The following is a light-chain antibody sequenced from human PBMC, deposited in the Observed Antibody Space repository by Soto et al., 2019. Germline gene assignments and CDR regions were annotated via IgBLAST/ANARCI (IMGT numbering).Light chain of an antibody. V-gene: IGKV3-11*01. J-gene: IGKJ1*01. CDR2: DAS. Sequence: VLTQSPAILSLSPGERATLSCRASQSLAGQLAWYQQKPGQAPRLFIYDASKRAPGVPGRFSGSGSGTDYSLTISSLEPDDFAVYYCQQRSSWPTFGQGTKVDIK. CDR3: QQRSSWPT. CDR1: QSLAGQ.